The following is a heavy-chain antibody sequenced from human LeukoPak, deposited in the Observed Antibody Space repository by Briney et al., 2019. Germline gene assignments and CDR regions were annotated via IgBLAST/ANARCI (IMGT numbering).Heavy chain of an antibody. CDR1: GGSISSYY. CDR2: IYYSGST. Sequence: PSETLSPTCTVSGGSISSYYWSWIRQPPGKGLEWSGYIYYSGSTNYYPSLKSRVTISVDTSKNQFSLKLSSVTAADTAVYYCTRPNSRHNPRDAFDIWGQGTVVTLSP. CDR3: TRPNSRHNPRDAFDI. V-gene: IGHV4-59*01. D-gene: IGHD6-13*01. J-gene: IGHJ3*02.